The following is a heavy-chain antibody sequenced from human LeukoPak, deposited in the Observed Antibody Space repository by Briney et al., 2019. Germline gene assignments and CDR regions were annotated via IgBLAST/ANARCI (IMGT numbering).Heavy chain of an antibody. CDR2: ISRDGDST. CDR1: GFSFDDYN. Sequence: GGSLRLSCAASGFSFDDYNMHWVRQAPGKGLEWVSLISRDGDSTYYSDSVKGRFTISRDNSKNYLYLQMDSLRTEDTALYYCAKDLWKFGWGVRDTAFDYWGQGTLVTVSS. J-gene: IGHJ4*02. V-gene: IGHV3-43*01. CDR3: AKDLWKFGWGVRDTAFDY. D-gene: IGHD1-1*01.